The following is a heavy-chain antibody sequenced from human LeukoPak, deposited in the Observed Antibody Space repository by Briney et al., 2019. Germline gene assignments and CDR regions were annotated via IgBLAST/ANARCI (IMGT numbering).Heavy chain of an antibody. Sequence: GGSLRLSCAASGLTFSSYSMKWVRHAPGEGLEWVSYISSLSGTIDYADSVKGRFTISRDNAKNSLYLQLNSLRAEDTAVYYCARDQGGSYSYWGQGTLVTVSS. J-gene: IGHJ4*02. V-gene: IGHV3-48*04. CDR3: ARDQGGSYSY. D-gene: IGHD1-26*01. CDR1: GLTFSSYS. CDR2: ISSLSGTI.